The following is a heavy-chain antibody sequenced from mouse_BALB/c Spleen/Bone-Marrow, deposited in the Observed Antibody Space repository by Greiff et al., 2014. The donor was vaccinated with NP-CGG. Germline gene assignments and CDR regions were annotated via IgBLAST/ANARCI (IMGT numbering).Heavy chain of an antibody. V-gene: IGHV2-9-2*01. CDR2: IWTGGGT. CDR1: GFSLTSYD. CDR3: VRGYYYGSSPFDY. J-gene: IGHJ2*01. D-gene: IGHD1-1*01. Sequence: VQGVESGPGLVAPSQSLSITCTVSGFSLTSYDINWIRQSPGKGLEWLGVIWTGGGTNYNSAFMSRLSISKDNSKSQVFLKMNSLQTADTAIYFCVRGYYYGSSPFDYWGQGTTLTVSS.